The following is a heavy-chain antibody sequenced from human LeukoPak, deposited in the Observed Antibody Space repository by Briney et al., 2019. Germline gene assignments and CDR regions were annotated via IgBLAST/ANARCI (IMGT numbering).Heavy chain of an antibody. V-gene: IGHV3-48*04. Sequence: TGGSLRLSCAASGFTFSSYSMTWVRQAPGKGLEWVSYISSISSTIYYADSVKGRFTMSRDNAKNSLYLQMNSLGPEDTAVYYCARDPYSGNYGSYYYYYMDVWGKGTTVTISS. J-gene: IGHJ6*03. CDR3: ARDPYSGNYGSYYYYYMDV. CDR1: GFTFSSYS. CDR2: ISSISSTI. D-gene: IGHD1-26*01.